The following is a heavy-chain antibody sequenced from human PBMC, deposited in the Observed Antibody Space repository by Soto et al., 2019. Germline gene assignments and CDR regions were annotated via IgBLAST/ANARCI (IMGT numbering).Heavy chain of an antibody. CDR3: ASGHCSGDCYSDY. Sequence: GASVKVSCKASGYTFTNYPMHWVRQAPGQGPEWLGWISTGNGNTKWSQKFQGRVTITWDTPATTTYIELSSLRSEDTAVYYCASGHCSGDCYSDYWGQGTLVTVSS. V-gene: IGHV1-3*04. D-gene: IGHD2-21*02. CDR1: GYTFTNYP. J-gene: IGHJ4*02. CDR2: ISTGNGNT.